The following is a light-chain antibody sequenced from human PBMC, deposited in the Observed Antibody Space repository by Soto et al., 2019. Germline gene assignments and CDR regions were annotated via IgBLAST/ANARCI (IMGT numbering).Light chain of an antibody. J-gene: IGKJ5*01. Sequence: PGERATLSCRASQSVSSCLAWYQQKPGQAPRLLIYDASNRATGIPARFSGSGSGTDFTLTISSLEPEDFAVYYCQQRSNWPAITFGQGTRLEIK. CDR1: QSVSSC. V-gene: IGKV3-11*01. CDR3: QQRSNWPAIT. CDR2: DAS.